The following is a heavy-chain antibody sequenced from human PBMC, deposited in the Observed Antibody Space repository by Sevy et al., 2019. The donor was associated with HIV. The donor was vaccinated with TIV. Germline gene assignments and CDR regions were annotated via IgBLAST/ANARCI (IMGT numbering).Heavy chain of an antibody. J-gene: IGHJ5*02. V-gene: IGHV3-30-3*01. CDR2: ISYDGSNK. CDR1: GFTFSSYA. CDR3: ARGSIRYYDILTGGFDP. Sequence: GGCLRLSCAATGFTFSSYAMHWVRQAPGKGLEWVAVISYDGSNKYYSDAVKGRFTISRDNSKNTLYLQMNSLRPEDTAVYYCARGSIRYYDILTGGFDPWGQGTLVTVSS. D-gene: IGHD3-9*01.